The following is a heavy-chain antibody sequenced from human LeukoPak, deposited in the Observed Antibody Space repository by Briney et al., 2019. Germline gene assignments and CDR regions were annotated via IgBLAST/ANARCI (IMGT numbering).Heavy chain of an antibody. D-gene: IGHD5-18*01. Sequence: GGSLRLSCAASGFTFSSYAMSWVRQAPGKGLEWVSAISGSGGSTYYADSVKGRFTISRDNSKNTLYLQMNSLRAEDTAVYYCAKGTGIQLWLTPFDYWGQGTLVSVSS. J-gene: IGHJ4*02. CDR3: AKGTGIQLWLTPFDY. CDR2: ISGSGGST. CDR1: GFTFSSYA. V-gene: IGHV3-23*01.